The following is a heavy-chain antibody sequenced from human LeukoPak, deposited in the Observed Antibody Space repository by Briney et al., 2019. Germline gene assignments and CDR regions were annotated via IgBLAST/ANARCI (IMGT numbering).Heavy chain of an antibody. D-gene: IGHD6-19*01. CDR1: GFTFSSYA. CDR3: ARDRSVAGTNRYNWFDP. J-gene: IGHJ5*02. Sequence: GGSLRLSCAASGFTFSSYAMHWVRQAPGKGLEWVAVISYDGSNKYYADSVKGRFTISRDNSKNTLYLQMNSLRAEDTAVYYCARDRSVAGTNRYNWFDPWGQGTLVTVSS. V-gene: IGHV3-30-3*01. CDR2: ISYDGSNK.